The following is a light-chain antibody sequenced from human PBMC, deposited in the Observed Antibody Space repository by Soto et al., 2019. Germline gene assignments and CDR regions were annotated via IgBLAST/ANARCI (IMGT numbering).Light chain of an antibody. CDR3: QQYNNWPRT. Sequence: IVMTHSPATLPPSPGERATLSCTATQSVSANLAWYQQKPGQAPRLLIYGASTRANVIPDRFRGSGSGTEFTLTISSLQSEDFAVYYCQQYNNWPRTFGQGTKVDIK. CDR1: QSVSAN. CDR2: GAS. V-gene: IGKV3D-15*01. J-gene: IGKJ1*01.